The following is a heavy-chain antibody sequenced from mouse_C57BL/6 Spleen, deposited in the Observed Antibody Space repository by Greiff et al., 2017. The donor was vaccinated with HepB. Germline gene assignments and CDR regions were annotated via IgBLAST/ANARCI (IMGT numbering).Heavy chain of an antibody. V-gene: IGHV1-82*01. J-gene: IGHJ1*03. CDR1: GYAFSSSW. CDR3: ARHYSNYGYFDV. Sequence: VKLQQSGPELVKPGASVKISCKASGYAFSSSWMNWVKQRPGKGLEWIGRIYPGDGDTNYNGKFKGKATLTADKSSSTAYMQLSSLTSEDSAVYFCARHYSNYGYFDVWGTGTTVTVSS. D-gene: IGHD2-5*01. CDR2: IYPGDGDT.